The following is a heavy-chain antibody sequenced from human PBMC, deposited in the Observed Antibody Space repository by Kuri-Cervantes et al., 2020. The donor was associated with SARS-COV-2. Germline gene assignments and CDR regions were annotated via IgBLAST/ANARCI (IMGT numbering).Heavy chain of an antibody. CDR2: IYTSGST. Sequence: ESLKISCTVSGGSISSYYWSWIRQPAGKGLEWIGRIYTSGSTNYNPSLKSRVTMSVDTSKNQFSLKLSSVTAADTAAYYCASSRDDYGGNHDYWGQGTLVTVSS. CDR1: GGSISSYY. J-gene: IGHJ4*02. CDR3: ASSRDDYGGNHDY. V-gene: IGHV4-4*07. D-gene: IGHD4-23*01.